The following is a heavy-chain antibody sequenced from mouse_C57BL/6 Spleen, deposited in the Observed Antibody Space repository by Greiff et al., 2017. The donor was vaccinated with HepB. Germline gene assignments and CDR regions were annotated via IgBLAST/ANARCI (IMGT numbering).Heavy chain of an antibody. CDR2: ISYDGSN. Sequence: EVQLQQSGPGLVKPSQSLSLTCSVTGYSITSGYYWNWIRQFPGNKLEWMGYISYDGSNNYNPSLKNRISITRDTSKNQFFLKLNSVTTEDTATYYCARGFYYDYDEFAYWGHGTLVTVSA. CDR3: ARGFYYDYDEFAY. D-gene: IGHD2-4*01. J-gene: IGHJ3*01. V-gene: IGHV3-6*01. CDR1: GYSITSGYY.